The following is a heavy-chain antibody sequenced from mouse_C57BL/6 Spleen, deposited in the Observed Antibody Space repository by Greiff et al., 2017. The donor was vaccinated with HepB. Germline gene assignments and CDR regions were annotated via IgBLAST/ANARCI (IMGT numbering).Heavy chain of an antibody. D-gene: IGHD1-1*01. CDR2: IYPRDGST. CDR3: ARADYYGSSSDWFAY. V-gene: IGHV1-78*01. J-gene: IGHJ3*01. Sequence: VQLQQSDAELVKPGASVKISCKVSGYTFTDHTIHWMKQRPEQGLEWIGYIYPRDGSTKYNEKFKGKATLTADKSSSTAYMQLNSLTSEDSAVYFCARADYYGSSSDWFAYWGQGTLVTVSA. CDR1: GYTFTDHT.